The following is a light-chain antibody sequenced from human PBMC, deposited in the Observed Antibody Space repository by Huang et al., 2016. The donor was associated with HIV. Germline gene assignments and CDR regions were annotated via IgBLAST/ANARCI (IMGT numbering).Light chain of an antibody. CDR2: AVS. CDR3: QQGFSTPYT. V-gene: IGKV1-39*01. Sequence: DIQMTQSPSSLSASVGYRVIITCRASQAINTYLNWYHQKLGKAPKLLISAVSSLQSGVPSMFSGSGSGTDFTLTISSLQPEDFATYYCQQGFSTPYTFGQGTKVEI. CDR1: QAINTY. J-gene: IGKJ2*01.